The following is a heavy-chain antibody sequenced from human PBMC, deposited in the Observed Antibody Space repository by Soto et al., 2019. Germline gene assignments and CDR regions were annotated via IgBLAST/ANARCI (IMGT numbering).Heavy chain of an antibody. Sequence: EVQLWESGGGLVQPGGSLRLSCAASGFTFRNYVMSWVRQAPGKGLEWVSTISNGGGSTYYADPVKGRFTISRDNDKNTVYLQMNSLRAEDTAAYYCAKDPGYGVGYFQQWGQGTLVGVSP. CDR2: ISNGGGST. V-gene: IGHV3-23*01. CDR3: AKDPGYGVGYFQQ. J-gene: IGHJ1*01. D-gene: IGHD5-12*01. CDR1: GFTFRNYV.